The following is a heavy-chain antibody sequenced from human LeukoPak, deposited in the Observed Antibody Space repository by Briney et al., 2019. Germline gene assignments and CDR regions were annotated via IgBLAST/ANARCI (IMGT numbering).Heavy chain of an antibody. J-gene: IGHJ4*02. D-gene: IGHD3-10*01. CDR3: ATVAVIRGVTYFDY. CDR2: LFYSGST. V-gene: IGHV4-59*01. Sequence: KPSETLSRTCTVSGGSISSYYWSWIRQPPGKGLEWIAYLFYSGSTDYNPSLESRVTISVDTSKNQFSLKLRSVTAADTAVYYCATVAVIRGVTYFDYWGQGTLVTVSS. CDR1: GGSISSYY.